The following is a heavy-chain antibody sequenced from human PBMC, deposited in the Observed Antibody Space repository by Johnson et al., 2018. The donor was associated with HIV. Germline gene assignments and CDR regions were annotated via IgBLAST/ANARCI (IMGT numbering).Heavy chain of an antibody. CDR1: GFTFSSYG. CDR2: ISYDGSNK. D-gene: IGHD1-26*01. J-gene: IGHJ3*02. V-gene: IGHV3-30*19. CDR3: VSREWELHAVDI. Sequence: QMQLVESGGGVVQPGRSLRLSCAASGFTFSSYGMHWVRQAPGKGLEWVAVISYDGSNKYYADPVKGRFTISRDNAKNSLYLQMNSLRAEDTAVYYCVSREWELHAVDIWGQGTMVTVSS.